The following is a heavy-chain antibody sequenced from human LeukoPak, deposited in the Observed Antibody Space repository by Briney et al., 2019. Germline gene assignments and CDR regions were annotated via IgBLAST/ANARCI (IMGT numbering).Heavy chain of an antibody. CDR3: ARDRFYDSSGSYFVASAFDI. V-gene: IGHV1-46*01. CDR2: INPSGGST. CDR1: GYTFINYY. Sequence: ASVKVSCKASGYTFINYYMHWVRQAPGQGLEWMGIINPSGGSTTYAQKFQGRVTMTRDMSTSTVYMELSSLRSDDTAVYYCARDRFYDSSGSYFVASAFDIWGQGTMVTVSS. J-gene: IGHJ3*02. D-gene: IGHD3-22*01.